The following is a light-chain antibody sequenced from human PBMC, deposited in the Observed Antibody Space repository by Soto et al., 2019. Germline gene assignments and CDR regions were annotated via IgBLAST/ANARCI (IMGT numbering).Light chain of an antibody. CDR1: SSNIGAGYD. CDR2: DNI. V-gene: IGLV1-40*01. CDR3: QSHDSSLIGSRV. Sequence: QSVLTHPPSVSGAPGQGVTISCTGTSSNIGAGYDVHWYQQLPGTAPKLLIYDNINRPSGVPDRFSGSKSGTSASLAITGLQPEDEADYYCQSHDSSLIGSRVFGGGTQLTVL. J-gene: IGLJ3*02.